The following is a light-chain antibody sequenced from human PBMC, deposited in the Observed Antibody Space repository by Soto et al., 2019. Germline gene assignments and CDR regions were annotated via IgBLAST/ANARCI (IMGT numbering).Light chain of an antibody. Sequence: EIVLTQSPATLSLSPGERATLSCRASQSVSTYLAWYQHKPGQAPRPLIYDASNRATGIPARFSGSGSGTDFTLTISSLEPEDFAVYYCQQRSHWPPWTFGQGTKVEI. CDR2: DAS. V-gene: IGKV3-11*01. J-gene: IGKJ1*01. CDR3: QQRSHWPPWT. CDR1: QSVSTY.